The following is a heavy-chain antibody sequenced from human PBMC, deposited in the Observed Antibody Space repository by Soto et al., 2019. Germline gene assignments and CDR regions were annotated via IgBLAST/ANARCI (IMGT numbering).Heavy chain of an antibody. CDR2: INQDGSEK. CDR3: AREYWYFDL. CDR1: GFTYTNYW. J-gene: IGHJ2*01. V-gene: IGHV3-7*01. Sequence: DVQLVESGGGLVQPGGSLRLSCAASGFTYTNYWMDWVRQAPGKGLEWVVNINQDGSEKYYVDSVKGRFTISRDNAKKSLYLQIDSLRAEDTAVYFCAREYWYFDLWGRGTLVTVSS.